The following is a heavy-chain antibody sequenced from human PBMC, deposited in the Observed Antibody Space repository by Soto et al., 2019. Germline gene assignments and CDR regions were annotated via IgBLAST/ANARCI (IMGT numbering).Heavy chain of an antibody. D-gene: IGHD3-3*01. Sequence: GGSLRLSCRASGFTFSSSAMSWVRQAPGRGLEWVSGISGSGAGTYYADSVKGRFTISRDNSKNTLYLQMSGLRVEDTAVYYCAKGPTIFGAVISFDYYYGMYVWGQGTPVTVSS. CDR2: ISGSGAGT. CDR3: AKGPTIFGAVISFDYYYGMYV. V-gene: IGHV3-23*01. J-gene: IGHJ6*02. CDR1: GFTFSSSA.